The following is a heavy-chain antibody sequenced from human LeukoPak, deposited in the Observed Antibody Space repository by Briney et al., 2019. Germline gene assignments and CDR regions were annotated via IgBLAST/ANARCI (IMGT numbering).Heavy chain of an antibody. CDR1: GFTFSSYW. Sequence: GGSLRLSCAASGFTFSSYWMHWVRQAPGKGLVWVSRINSDGGSTSYADSVRGRFSISRDNAKNTLYLQMNSLRAEDTAVYYCARGLSGYASSLGYWGQGTLVTVSA. CDR2: INSDGGST. D-gene: IGHD6-6*01. J-gene: IGHJ4*02. CDR3: ARGLSGYASSLGY. V-gene: IGHV3-74*01.